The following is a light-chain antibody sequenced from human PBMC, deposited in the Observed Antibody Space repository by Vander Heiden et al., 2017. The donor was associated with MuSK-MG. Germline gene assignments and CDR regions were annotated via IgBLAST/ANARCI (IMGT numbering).Light chain of an antibody. J-gene: IGLJ3*02. CDR3: VLYMGSGMGV. V-gene: IGLV8-61*01. CDR1: SGSVSTCYY. CDR2: STN. Sequence: QTVVTQEPSFSVSPGGTVKLTCGLSSGSVSTCYYPSWYQQTPGQAPRTLIYSTNTRSSGVPDRFSGSILGNKAALTITGAQADDESNYYCVLYMGSGMGVFGGGTKLTVL.